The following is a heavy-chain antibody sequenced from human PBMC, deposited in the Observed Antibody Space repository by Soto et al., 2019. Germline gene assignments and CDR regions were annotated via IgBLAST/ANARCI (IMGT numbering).Heavy chain of an antibody. V-gene: IGHV4-31*03. D-gene: IGHD3-22*01. CDR3: ARLGGYYQAFDQ. CDR1: GGSISIGGYY. J-gene: IGHJ4*01. CDR2: IYYSGSN. Sequence: SETLSLTFTVSGGSISIGGYYWSWIRQHPGKGMEWIGYIYYSGSNYYNTYLKSRVTISVDTSKNPFSLKLSSVTAADTAVYFCARLGGYYQAFDQWGQGALVTVSS.